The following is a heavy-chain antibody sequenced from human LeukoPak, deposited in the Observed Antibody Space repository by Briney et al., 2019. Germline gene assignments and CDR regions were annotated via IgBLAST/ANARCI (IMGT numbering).Heavy chain of an antibody. D-gene: IGHD3-10*01. CDR2: ISAYNGNT. CDR3: ARADSWFGEEHFDY. J-gene: IGHJ4*02. CDR1: GYTFTSYG. Sequence: ASVKVSYKASGYTFTSYGISWVRQAPGQGLEWMGWISAYNGNTNYAQKLQGRVTMTTDTSTSTAYMELRSLRSDDTAVYYCARADSWFGEEHFDYWGQGTLVTVSS. V-gene: IGHV1-18*01.